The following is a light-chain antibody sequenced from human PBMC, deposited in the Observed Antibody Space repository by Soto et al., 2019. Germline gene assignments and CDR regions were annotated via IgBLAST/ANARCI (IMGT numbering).Light chain of an antibody. CDR2: EVN. Sequence: QSVLTQPPSASGSPGQSVAISCTGTTSDIGAYNYVSWYQQYPGKAPKLMIYEVNKWPSGVPDRFSGTESGNTASLTVSGLQAEDEADYYCSSYAGSNIYVFGTGTKLTVL. J-gene: IGLJ1*01. CDR1: TSDIGAYNY. V-gene: IGLV2-8*01. CDR3: SSYAGSNIYV.